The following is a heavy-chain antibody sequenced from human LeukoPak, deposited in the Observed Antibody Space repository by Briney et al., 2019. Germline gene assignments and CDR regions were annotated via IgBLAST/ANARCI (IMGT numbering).Heavy chain of an antibody. CDR3: AKWPEGAMDYFDY. CDR2: ISGDGTRT. Sequence: SGESLRLSCVASGFTFSSYAMGWVRQAPVKGLEWVSAISGDGTRTYYADSVKGRFTISRDNSKNTLYLEMSSLRVEDTAIYYCAKWPEGAMDYFDYWGQGTLVTVSS. V-gene: IGHV3-23*01. CDR1: GFTFSSYA. D-gene: IGHD3-16*01. J-gene: IGHJ4*02.